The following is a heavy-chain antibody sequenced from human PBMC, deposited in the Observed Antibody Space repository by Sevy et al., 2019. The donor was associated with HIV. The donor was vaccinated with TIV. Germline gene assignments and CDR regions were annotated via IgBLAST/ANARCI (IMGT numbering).Heavy chain of an antibody. CDR3: AGENAWGRGYS. Sequence: SETLSLTCTVSGGSITSLYWNWIRQPPGKGLEWIANIYYNGHSNYNPSLKSRVTLSLDTSKNQFSLRLSSVAAADTAMYYCAGENAWGRGYSWGQGTLVTVSS. V-gene: IGHV4-59*08. D-gene: IGHD1-26*01. CDR2: IYYNGHS. CDR1: GGSITSLY. J-gene: IGHJ4*02.